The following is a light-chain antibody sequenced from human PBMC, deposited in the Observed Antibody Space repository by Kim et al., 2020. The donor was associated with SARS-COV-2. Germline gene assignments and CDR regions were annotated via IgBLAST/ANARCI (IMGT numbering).Light chain of an antibody. V-gene: IGLV1-40*01. Sequence: VTISCPGSAPTSGAGYDVHWFQQLPGTAPKLLIYGNSNRPSGVPDRFSGSKSGTSASLAITGLQAEDEADYYCQSYDSSLSGYVFGTGTKVTVL. CDR3: QSYDSSLSGYV. CDR1: APTSGAGYD. CDR2: GNS. J-gene: IGLJ1*01.